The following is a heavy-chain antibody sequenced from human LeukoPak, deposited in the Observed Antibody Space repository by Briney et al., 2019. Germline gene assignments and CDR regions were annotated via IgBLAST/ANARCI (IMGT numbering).Heavy chain of an antibody. CDR3: ARGMITMTGPMPWFDP. J-gene: IGHJ5*02. Sequence: SGTLSLTCAVSGGSISSNYWWNWVRQPPGKGLEWIGEVSRSGSTNYNPSLKRRVTISVDKSKNQFSLNLTSVTAADTVVYYCARGMITMTGPMPWFDPWGQGALVTVSS. CDR2: VSRSGST. D-gene: IGHD2-2*01. CDR1: GGSISSNYW. V-gene: IGHV4-4*02.